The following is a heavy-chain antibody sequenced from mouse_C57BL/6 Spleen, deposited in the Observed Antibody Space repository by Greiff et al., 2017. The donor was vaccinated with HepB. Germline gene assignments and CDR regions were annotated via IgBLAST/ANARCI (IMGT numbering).Heavy chain of an antibody. CDR3: AGDYSKGDYFDY. CDR2: INPGDGDT. J-gene: IGHJ2*01. Sequence: VQLQQSGAELVKPGASVKISCKASGYAFSSYWMNWVKQRPGKGLEWIGQINPGDGDTNYNGKFKGKATLTADKSSSTAYMQLSSLTSEDSAVYFCAGDYSKGDYFDYWGQGTTLTVSS. D-gene: IGHD2-5*01. V-gene: IGHV1-80*01. CDR1: GYAFSSYW.